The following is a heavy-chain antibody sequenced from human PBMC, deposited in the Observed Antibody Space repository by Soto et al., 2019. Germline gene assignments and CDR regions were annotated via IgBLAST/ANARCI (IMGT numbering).Heavy chain of an antibody. Sequence: ASVKVCCKASGYTFTRFRIHWVRQAPGQGLEWMGMIDPSGGVTRDAQRFQGRITMTSDTSTSSVYMELRGLTSEDRAVYYCARDLIGHDNYEAIGYYFDHWGPGTLVSVSS. D-gene: IGHD3-16*01. CDR3: ARDLIGHDNYEAIGYYFDH. CDR2: IDPSGGVT. J-gene: IGHJ4*02. V-gene: IGHV1-46*01. CDR1: GYTFTRFR.